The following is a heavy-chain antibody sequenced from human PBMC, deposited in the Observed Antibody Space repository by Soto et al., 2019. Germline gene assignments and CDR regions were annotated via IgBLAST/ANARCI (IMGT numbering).Heavy chain of an antibody. D-gene: IGHD6-19*01. Sequence: GGSLRLSCAASGFTFTKFAMSWVRQAPGRGLEWVASISGPGGSTNYAESVKGRFTISRDNSNDTVSLQMNSLRVEDTALYFCAKDRRIAVSHFDFWGQGTLVTVSS. CDR1: GFTFTKFA. V-gene: IGHV3-23*01. CDR3: AKDRRIAVSHFDF. J-gene: IGHJ4*02. CDR2: ISGPGGST.